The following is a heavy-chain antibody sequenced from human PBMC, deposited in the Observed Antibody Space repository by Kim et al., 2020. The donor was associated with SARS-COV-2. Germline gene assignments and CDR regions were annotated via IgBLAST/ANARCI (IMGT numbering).Heavy chain of an antibody. CDR2: ISRDGGEI. D-gene: IGHD6-19*01. V-gene: IGHV3-43*02. Sequence: GGSLRLSCAASGFTFDDYAIHWVRQGPGKGLEWVSLISRDGGEIKYADSVEGRFTISRDNSKKSVYLQMNSLRSEDTALYYCAREHQWLIKNWGQGTQVTVSS. CDR1: GFTFDDYA. J-gene: IGHJ4*02. CDR3: AREHQWLIKN.